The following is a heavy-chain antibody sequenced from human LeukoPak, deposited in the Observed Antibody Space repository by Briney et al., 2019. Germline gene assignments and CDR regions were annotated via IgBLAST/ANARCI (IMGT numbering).Heavy chain of an antibody. CDR2: ISGSGGST. CDR3: AKGGGGGNSPYLDS. D-gene: IGHD4-23*01. V-gene: IGHV3-23*01. Sequence: PGGSLRLSCAASGFTFSSYAMSWVRQAPGKGLEWVSAISGSGGSTYYADSVKGRFTISRDDSKNTVYLKVNRLRAEDTAVYYCAKGGGGGNSPYLDSWGQGTLLTVSS. CDR1: GFTFSSYA. J-gene: IGHJ4*02.